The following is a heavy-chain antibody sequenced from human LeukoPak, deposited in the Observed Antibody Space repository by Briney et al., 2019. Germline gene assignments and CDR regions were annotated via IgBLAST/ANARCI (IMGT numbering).Heavy chain of an antibody. J-gene: IGHJ4*02. CDR3: SKWKAIVLVPAARSPIDY. V-gene: IGHV3-23*01. CDR1: GFTFSNYG. Sequence: GGSLRLSCAASGFTFSNYGMSWVRQAPGKGLEWVSAIGGSGVTTYYADSVKGRFTISRDNSKHTLYLQMNSLRAEDTAVYYCSKWKAIVLVPAARSPIDYWGQGTLVTVSS. D-gene: IGHD2-2*01. CDR2: IGGSGVTT.